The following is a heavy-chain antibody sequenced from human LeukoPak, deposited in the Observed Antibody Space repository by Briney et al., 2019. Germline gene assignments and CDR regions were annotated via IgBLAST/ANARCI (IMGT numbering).Heavy chain of an antibody. Sequence: SVKVSCKASGGTFISYSIMWVRQAPGQGLPWMVRIIPIFCTANYAQKFQGRVTITTNESTSTAFMQFSLFLSEDTAVYYCARELEWLLHSHYYYYMDVWGKGTTVTVSS. V-gene: IGHV1-69*05. CDR3: ARELEWLLHSHYYYYMDV. CDR2: IIPIFCTA. J-gene: IGHJ6*03. CDR1: GGTFISYS. D-gene: IGHD3-3*01.